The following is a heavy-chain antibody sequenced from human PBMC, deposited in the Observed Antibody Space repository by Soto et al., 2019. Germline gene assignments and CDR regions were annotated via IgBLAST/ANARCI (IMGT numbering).Heavy chain of an antibody. J-gene: IGHJ4*02. Sequence: PSETLSLTCIVSGESISSSSYYWGWIRHPPGKGLEWIGSIYYIGRTYYNPSFKSRVTISIDTSKNQFSLKLSSVTATDTAVYYCARQRTTVVTQAYFDQWGPGAMVTV. CDR3: ARQRTTVVTQAYFDQ. CDR1: GESISSSSYY. V-gene: IGHV4-39*01. D-gene: IGHD2-21*02. CDR2: IYYIGRT.